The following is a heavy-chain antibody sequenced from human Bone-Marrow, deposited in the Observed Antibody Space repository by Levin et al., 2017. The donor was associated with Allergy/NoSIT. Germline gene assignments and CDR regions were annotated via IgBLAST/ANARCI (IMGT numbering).Heavy chain of an antibody. Sequence: GGSLRLSCAASGFTFSSYSMNWVRQAPGKGLEWVSYISSSSSTIYYADSVKGRFTISRDNAKNSLYLQMNSLRDEDTAVYYCAREDCSGGSCYYYYYYGMDVWGQGTTVTVSS. CDR1: GFTFSSYS. D-gene: IGHD2-15*01. V-gene: IGHV3-48*02. J-gene: IGHJ6*02. CDR2: ISSSSSTI. CDR3: AREDCSGGSCYYYYYYGMDV.